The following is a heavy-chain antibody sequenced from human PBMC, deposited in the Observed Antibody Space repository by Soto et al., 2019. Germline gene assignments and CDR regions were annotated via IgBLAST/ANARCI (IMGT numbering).Heavy chain of an antibody. CDR1: GFTFSSYS. D-gene: IGHD2-2*01. CDR2: ISSSSSTI. J-gene: IGHJ6*02. Sequence: GGSLRLSCAASGFTFSSYSMNWVRQAPGKGLEWVSYISSSSSTIYYADSVKGRFTISRDNAKNSLYLQMNSLRDEDTAVYYCARDEDIVVVPAAHPYYDYGMDVWGQGTTVTVSS. V-gene: IGHV3-48*02. CDR3: ARDEDIVVVPAAHPYYDYGMDV.